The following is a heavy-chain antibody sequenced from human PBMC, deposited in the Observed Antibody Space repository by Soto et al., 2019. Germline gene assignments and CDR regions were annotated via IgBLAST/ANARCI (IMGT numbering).Heavy chain of an antibody. V-gene: IGHV4-59*08. Sequence: PSETLSLTCTVSGGSISSYYLSWIRQPPGKGLEWIGYIYYSGSTNYNPSLKSRVTISVDTSKNQFSLKLSSVTAADTAVYYCARSPPYYYGSGSYSFDYWGQGTLVTVSS. CDR3: ARSPPYYYGSGSYSFDY. D-gene: IGHD3-10*01. J-gene: IGHJ4*02. CDR2: IYYSGST. CDR1: GGSISSYY.